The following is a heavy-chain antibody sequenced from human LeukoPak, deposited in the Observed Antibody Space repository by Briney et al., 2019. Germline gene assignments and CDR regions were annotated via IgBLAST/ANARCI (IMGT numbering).Heavy chain of an antibody. V-gene: IGHV3-73*01. CDR1: GFTFSGSA. CDR3: TTLTEMATISGY. J-gene: IGHJ4*02. D-gene: IGHD5-24*01. CDR2: IRSKANSYAT. Sequence: GGSLRLSCAASGFTFSGSAMHWVRQASGKGLEWVGRIRSKANSYATAYAASVKGRFTISRDDSKNTAYLQMNSLKTEDTAVYYCTTLTEMATISGYWGQGTLVTVSS.